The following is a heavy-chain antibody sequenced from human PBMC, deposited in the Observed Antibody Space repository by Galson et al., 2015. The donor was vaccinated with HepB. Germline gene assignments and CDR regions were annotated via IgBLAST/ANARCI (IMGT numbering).Heavy chain of an antibody. CDR3: VKDAYSSGWYRSAAFDI. D-gene: IGHD6-19*01. J-gene: IGHJ3*02. CDR2: ISWNSGSI. CDR1: GFTFDDYA. V-gene: IGHV3-9*01. Sequence: SLRLSCAASGFTFDDYAMHWVRLVSGKGLEWVSGISWNSGSIGYADSVKGRFTMSRDNAKNSLYLQMNTLRPEDTALYYCVKDAYSSGWYRSAAFDIWGQGTMVTVSS.